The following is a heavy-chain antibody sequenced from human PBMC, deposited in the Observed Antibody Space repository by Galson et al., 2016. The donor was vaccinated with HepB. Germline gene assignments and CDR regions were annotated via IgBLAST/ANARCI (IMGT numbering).Heavy chain of an antibody. D-gene: IGHD5-24*01. CDR1: DISFSSYG. V-gene: IGHV1-18*01. CDR3: ARGGADGTLLNYYYYGMDV. J-gene: IGHJ6*02. CDR2: ISAYQGHA. Sequence: SVKVSCKASDISFSSYGVTWVRQAPGEGLEWMGWISAYQGHANYAPKLQGRVTMTTDTSTDTAYMELRSLRTDDTAVYYCARGGADGTLLNYYYYGMDVWGQGTTVIVSS.